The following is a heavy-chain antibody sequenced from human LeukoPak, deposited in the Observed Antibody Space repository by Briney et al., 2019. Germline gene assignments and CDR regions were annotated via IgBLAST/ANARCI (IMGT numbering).Heavy chain of an antibody. J-gene: IGHJ4*02. CDR1: GFPFSNYW. D-gene: IGHD4-23*01. CDR2: MKEDGGEI. V-gene: IGHV3-7*01. Sequence: GGSLRLFCAGSGFPFSNYWMACVRQAPGKGLEWVANMKEDGGEIDYVDSVKGRFTISRDNAKKSLDLQMNSPRVDDTAVYYCVRDRGYSTFDYWGQGTLVIVSS. CDR3: VRDRGYSTFDY.